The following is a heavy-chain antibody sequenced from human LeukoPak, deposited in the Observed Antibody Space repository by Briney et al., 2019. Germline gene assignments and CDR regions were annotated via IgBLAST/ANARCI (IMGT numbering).Heavy chain of an antibody. J-gene: IGHJ4*02. CDR2: INHSGST. CDR3: ARGPPYSSGWYGAY. Sequence: SETLSLTCAVYGGSFSGYYWSWIRQPPGKGLEWIGEINHSGSTNYNPSLKSRVTISVDTSKNQSSLKLSSVTAADTAVYYCARGPPYSSGWYGAYWGQGTLVTVSS. D-gene: IGHD6-19*01. CDR1: GGSFSGYY. V-gene: IGHV4-34*01.